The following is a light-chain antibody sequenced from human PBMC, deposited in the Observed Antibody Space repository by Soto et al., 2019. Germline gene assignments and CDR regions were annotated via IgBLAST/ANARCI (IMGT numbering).Light chain of an antibody. J-gene: IGKJ1*01. CDR3: QQYNTWPRT. V-gene: IGKV3-15*01. CDR2: GAS. CDR1: QSVSSY. Sequence: EIVLTQSPATLSLSPGERATLSCRASQSVSSYLAWYQQKPGQAPRLLMFGASIRATNISARFTGSRSGTDFTLTISSLQSEDFAVYFCQQYNTWPRTFGQGTKVDIK.